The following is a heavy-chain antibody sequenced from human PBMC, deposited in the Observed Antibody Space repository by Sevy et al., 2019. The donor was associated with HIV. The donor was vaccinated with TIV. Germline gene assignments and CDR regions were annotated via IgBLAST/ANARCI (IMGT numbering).Heavy chain of an antibody. J-gene: IGHJ4*02. CDR2: IYTTGST. Sequence: SETLSLTCTVSGDSFSSSYWTWIRQPAGKGLEWIGRIYTTGSTNYNPSLKSRVTMSVDTFKNQISLNLTSVTAADTAVYYCAREQSFYSNSFDYWGQGTLVTVSS. CDR3: AREQSFYSNSFDY. CDR1: GDSFSSSY. V-gene: IGHV4-4*07. D-gene: IGHD4-4*01.